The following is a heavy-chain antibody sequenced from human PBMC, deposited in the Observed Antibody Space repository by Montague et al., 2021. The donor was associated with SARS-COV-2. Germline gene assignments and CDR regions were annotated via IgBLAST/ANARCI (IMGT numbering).Heavy chain of an antibody. Sequence: SETLSLTCAVYGGSFSGYYWSWIRQPPGKGLEWIGEINHSGSTNYNPSLKSRVTISVDTSKNQFSLKLSAVTAADTAVYYCARLGLRYFDWLLLGGGYFDYWGQGTLVTVSS. J-gene: IGHJ4*02. V-gene: IGHV4-34*01. CDR3: ARLGLRYFDWLLLGGGYFDY. CDR1: GGSFSGYY. CDR2: INHSGST. D-gene: IGHD3-9*01.